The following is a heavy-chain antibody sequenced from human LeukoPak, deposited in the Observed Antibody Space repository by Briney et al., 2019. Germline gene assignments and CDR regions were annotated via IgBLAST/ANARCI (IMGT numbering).Heavy chain of an antibody. CDR2: IIPIFGTA. CDR1: GGTFSSYA. CDR3: ARDHNDGWFDP. V-gene: IGHV1-69*13. D-gene: IGHD1-1*01. J-gene: IGHJ5*02. Sequence: GASVKVSCKASGGTFSSYAISWVRQAPGQGLEWMGGIIPIFGTANYAQKFQGRVTITADESTSTAYMKLSSLRSEDTAVYYCARDHNDGWFDPWGQGTLVTVSS.